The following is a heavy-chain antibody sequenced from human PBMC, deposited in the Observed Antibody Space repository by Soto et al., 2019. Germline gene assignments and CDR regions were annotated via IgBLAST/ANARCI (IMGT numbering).Heavy chain of an antibody. CDR3: ARGGWGAYYCIDV. CDR2: NNADNGYT. J-gene: IGHJ6*03. D-gene: IGHD7-27*01. Sequence: ASVKVSCKASGYTFTSYAMQRVRQAPGQRLEWRGWNNADNGYTKYSQKFQGRVTITRDTSASTAYMELSRLRSEDTAVYYCARGGWGAYYCIDVWGKGTLVTVSS. CDR1: GYTFTSYA. V-gene: IGHV1-3*01.